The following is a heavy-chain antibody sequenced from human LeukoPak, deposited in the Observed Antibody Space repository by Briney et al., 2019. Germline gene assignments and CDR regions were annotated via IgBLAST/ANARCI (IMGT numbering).Heavy chain of an antibody. Sequence: SETLSLTCTVSDVSISIYYWSWIRQPPGKGLEWIGYVYSSGNTNYSPSLKGRGLISADTSKNQFSLKLTCVTAADTAGYYCVRDRELTYWGQVILVTVSS. V-gene: IGHV4-4*08. D-gene: IGHD3-10*01. CDR1: DVSISIYY. CDR3: VRDRELTY. CDR2: VYSSGNT. J-gene: IGHJ4*02.